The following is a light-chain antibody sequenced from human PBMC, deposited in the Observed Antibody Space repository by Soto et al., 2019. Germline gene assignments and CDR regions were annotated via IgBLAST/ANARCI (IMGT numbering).Light chain of an antibody. J-gene: IGLJ3*02. V-gene: IGLV1-51*01. CDR3: ATWDGSLPGEV. Sequence: QSVLTQSPSVSAAPGQKVTISCSGSSSNIGNNYVSWYQQLPGTAPKLLIYYNNKRPSGISDRFSGSKSGTSGTLDITELQTGDEADYYCATWDGSLPGEVFGGGTKLPVL. CDR2: YNN. CDR1: SSNIGNNY.